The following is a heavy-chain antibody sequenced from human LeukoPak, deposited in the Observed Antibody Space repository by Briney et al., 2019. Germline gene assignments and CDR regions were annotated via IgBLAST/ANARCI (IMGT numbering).Heavy chain of an antibody. V-gene: IGHV3-53*01. CDR2: IYSGGST. D-gene: IGHD6-19*01. CDR3: AREGYSSGWPFFDY. Sequence: GGSLRLSCAASGFTVSSNYMSWVRQAPGKGLEWVSVIYSGGSTYYADSVKGRFTISRDNSKNTLYLQMNSLRAEDTAVYYCAREGYSSGWPFFDYWGQGTLVTVSS. J-gene: IGHJ4*02. CDR1: GFTVSSNY.